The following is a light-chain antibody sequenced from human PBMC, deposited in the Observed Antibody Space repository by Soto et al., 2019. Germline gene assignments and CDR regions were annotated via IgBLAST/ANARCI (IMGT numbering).Light chain of an antibody. J-gene: IGKJ3*01. V-gene: IGKV2-28*01. CDR3: MQALQTPLFT. Sequence: DIVMTQSPLSLPVTPGEPASISCRSSQSLLHSNGYNYLDWYLQKPGQSPQLLIYMGSNRASGVPDRFSGSGSGTDFTLKISRVEAEDVGVYYCMQALQTPLFTFGPGTKVDLK. CDR2: MGS. CDR1: QSLLHSNGYNY.